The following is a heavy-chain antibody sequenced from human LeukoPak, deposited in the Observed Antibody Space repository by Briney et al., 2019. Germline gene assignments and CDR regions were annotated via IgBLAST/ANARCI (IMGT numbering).Heavy chain of an antibody. CDR2: IYYSGTT. V-gene: IGHV4-39*01. J-gene: IGHJ6*03. CDR3: ARMATSGPVFYYYYYMDV. CDR1: GGSISSSSYS. Sequence: SETLSLTCTVSGGSISSSSYSWGWIRQPPGKGLEWFGSIYYSGTTYYNPSLKSRVTMSVDTSKTQFSLKLSSVTAADTAVYYCARMATSGPVFYYYYYMDVWGKGATVAVS. D-gene: IGHD5-24*01.